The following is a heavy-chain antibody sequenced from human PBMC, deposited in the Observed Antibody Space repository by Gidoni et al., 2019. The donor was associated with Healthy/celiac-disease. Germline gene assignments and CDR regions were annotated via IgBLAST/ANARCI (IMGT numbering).Heavy chain of an antibody. Sequence: EVQLVESGGGLVQPGGSLRLSCAASGSTFSDHYMDWVRQGPGKGLEWVGRTRNKANSYTTEYAASVKGRFTISRDDSKNSLYLQMNSLKTEDTAVYYCARVPLGTYEGYFDYWGQGTLVTVSS. CDR2: TRNKANSYTT. J-gene: IGHJ4*02. CDR3: ARVPLGTYEGYFDY. V-gene: IGHV3-72*01. CDR1: GSTFSDHY. D-gene: IGHD3-22*01.